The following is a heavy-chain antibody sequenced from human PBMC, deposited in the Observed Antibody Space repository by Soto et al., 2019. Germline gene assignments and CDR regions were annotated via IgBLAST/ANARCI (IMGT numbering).Heavy chain of an antibody. CDR3: ARDYYDSSGYYYVFDY. J-gene: IGHJ4*02. Sequence: QVQLVESGGGVVQPGRSLRLSCAASGFTFSSYGMHWVRQAPGKGLEWVAVIWYDGSNKYYADSVKGRFTISRDNSKNTLYLQMNSLRAEDTAVYYCARDYYDSSGYYYVFDYWGQGTLVTVSS. CDR2: IWYDGSNK. V-gene: IGHV3-33*01. D-gene: IGHD3-22*01. CDR1: GFTFSSYG.